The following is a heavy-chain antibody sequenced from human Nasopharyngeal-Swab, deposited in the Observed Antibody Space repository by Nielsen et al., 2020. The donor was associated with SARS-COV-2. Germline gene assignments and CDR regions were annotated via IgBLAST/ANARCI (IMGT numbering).Heavy chain of an antibody. J-gene: IGHJ4*02. CDR2: ISSDGNNYAT. D-gene: IGHD2-15*01. CDR3: TRCGGGCYSGIDY. CDR1: GFTFSDTA. V-gene: IGHV3-73*01. Sequence: GGSLRLSCAASGFTFSDTAIHWVRQAPGEGLAWVARISSDGNNYATAYSASVQGRFIIFRDDTTNSVYLQMISLKTEDAAMYYCTRCGGGCYSGIDYWGQGTLVTVSS.